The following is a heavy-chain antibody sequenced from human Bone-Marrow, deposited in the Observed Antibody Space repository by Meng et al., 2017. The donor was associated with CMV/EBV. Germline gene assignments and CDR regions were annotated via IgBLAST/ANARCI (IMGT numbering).Heavy chain of an antibody. Sequence: GESLKISCAASGFTFSSYSMNWVRQAPGKGLEWVSSISSSSSYIYYADSVKGRFTISRDNAKNSLYLQMNSLRAEDTAVYYCARSRIGYCSSTSCRLDAFDIWGQGTMVT. CDR3: ARSRIGYCSSTSCRLDAFDI. CDR1: GFTFSSYS. D-gene: IGHD2-2*01. CDR2: ISSSSSYI. J-gene: IGHJ3*02. V-gene: IGHV3-21*01.